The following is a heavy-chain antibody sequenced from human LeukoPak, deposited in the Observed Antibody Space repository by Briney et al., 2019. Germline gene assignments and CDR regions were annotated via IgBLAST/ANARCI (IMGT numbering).Heavy chain of an antibody. D-gene: IGHD1-14*01. CDR2: IYTSGST. V-gene: IGHV4-4*07. CDR1: GGSISSYY. J-gene: IGHJ3*02. Sequence: SETLSLTCTVSGGSISSYYWSWIRQPAGKGLEWIGRIYTSGSTNYNPSLKSRVTMSVDTSKNQFSLKLSSVTAADTAVYYCARVNSLTESDAFDIWGQGTMVTVSS. CDR3: ARVNSLTESDAFDI.